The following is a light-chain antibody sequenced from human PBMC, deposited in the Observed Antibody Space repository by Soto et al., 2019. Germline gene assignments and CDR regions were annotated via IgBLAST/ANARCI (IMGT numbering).Light chain of an antibody. J-gene: IGLJ1*01. CDR1: SSDFGSHNL. Sequence: QSVLTQPASVSGSPGQSITISCTGTSSDFGSHNLVSWYQQHPGKAPKLMIYEGSKRPSGVSNRFCGSKSGNTASLTISGLQAEDEADYYCCSYAGSSTSPYVIGTGTKVTVL. CDR3: CSYAGSSTSPYV. V-gene: IGLV2-23*01. CDR2: EGS.